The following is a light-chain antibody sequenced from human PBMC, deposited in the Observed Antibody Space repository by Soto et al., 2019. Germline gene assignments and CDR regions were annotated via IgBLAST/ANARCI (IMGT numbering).Light chain of an antibody. CDR3: SSYTSSSTYV. CDR2: EVS. CDR1: RSDVGTYNR. V-gene: IGLV2-18*02. J-gene: IGLJ1*01. Sequence: QSALTQPPSVSGCPGQSVTISCTGTRSDVGTYNRVSWYQQPPGTDPKLMIYEVSNRPSGVPDRFSGSKSGNTASLTISGLQAEDEADYYCSSYTSSSTYVFGTGTKVTVL.